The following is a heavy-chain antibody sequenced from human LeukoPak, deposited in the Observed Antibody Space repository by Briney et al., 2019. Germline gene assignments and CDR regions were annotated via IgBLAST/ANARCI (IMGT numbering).Heavy chain of an antibody. D-gene: IGHD2-21*02. J-gene: IGHJ4*02. CDR2: INPNSGGT. CDR1: GYTFTGYY. CDR3: ASGERVVTAIPGYYFDY. Sequence: ASVKVSCKASGYTFTGYYMHWVRQAPGPGLEWMGWINPNSGGTNFAQKFQGRVTMTRDTSISTAYMELSRLRSDDTAVYYCASGERVVTAIPGYYFDYWGQGTLVTVSS. V-gene: IGHV1-2*02.